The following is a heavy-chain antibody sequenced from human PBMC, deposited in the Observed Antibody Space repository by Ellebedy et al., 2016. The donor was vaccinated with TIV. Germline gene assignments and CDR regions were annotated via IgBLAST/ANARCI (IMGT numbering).Heavy chain of an antibody. CDR1: ESTFSCYG. Sequence: PGGSLRLSCEASESTFSCYGMSWVRQAPGKGLEWFSSISTTDGTHYADSLKGRFTISRDNPKNTLYLQMNSLRVEDTAVYYCATQLWNTEFWGQGTLVIVSS. V-gene: IGHV3-23*01. CDR3: ATQLWNTEF. D-gene: IGHD5-24*01. CDR2: ISTTDGT. J-gene: IGHJ4*02.